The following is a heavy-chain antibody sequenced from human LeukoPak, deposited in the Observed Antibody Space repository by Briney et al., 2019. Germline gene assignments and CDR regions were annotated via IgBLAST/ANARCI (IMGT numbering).Heavy chain of an antibody. CDR1: GGSISSYY. CDR3: ATGVHGIAAAGDYYFDY. J-gene: IGHJ4*02. D-gene: IGHD6-13*01. V-gene: IGHV4-4*07. CDR2: IYTSGTT. Sequence: SETLSLTCTVSGGSISSYYWSWIRQPAGKGLEWIGRIYTSGTTNYNPSLKSRVTMSVDTSKNQFSLKLSSVTAADTAVYYCATGVHGIAAAGDYYFDYWGQGTLVTVSS.